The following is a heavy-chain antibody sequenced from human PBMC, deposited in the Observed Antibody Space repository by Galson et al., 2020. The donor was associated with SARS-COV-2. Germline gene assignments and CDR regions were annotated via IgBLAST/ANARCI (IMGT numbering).Heavy chain of an antibody. CDR3: ARLPVVRGVDS. CDR1: GGSINIYY. Sequence: SETLSLTCTVSGGSINIYYWSWIRQSPEKGLEWIGYLYYGGKTNYNPSLESRVTISVDTSKNQFSLKLSSVTTADTAVYYCARLPVVRGVDSWGQGILVTVSS. J-gene: IGHJ4*02. CDR2: LYYGGKT. V-gene: IGHV4-59*01. D-gene: IGHD3-10*01.